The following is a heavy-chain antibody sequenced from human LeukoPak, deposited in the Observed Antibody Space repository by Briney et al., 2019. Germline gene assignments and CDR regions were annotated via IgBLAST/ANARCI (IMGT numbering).Heavy chain of an antibody. V-gene: IGHV4-61*02. CDR1: GGSISSRDYY. CDR3: ARDRGITTARGVPSWFDP. D-gene: IGHD3-10*01. CDR2: SYTTGSP. Sequence: PSETLSLTCTVSGGSISSRDYYWPWSRQPGGKGLEWIGRSYTTGSPNYSPSLKSGVTISVDTSTNQFSLKLTSVPAADTAVYYCARDRGITTARGVPSWFDPWGQGTLVTVSS. J-gene: IGHJ5*02.